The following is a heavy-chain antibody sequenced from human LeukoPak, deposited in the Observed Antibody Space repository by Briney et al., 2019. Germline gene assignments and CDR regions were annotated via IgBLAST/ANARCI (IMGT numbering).Heavy chain of an antibody. V-gene: IGHV4-4*02. Sequence: PSGTLSLTCAVSGGSISSSNWWSWVRQPPGKGLEWIGYIYYSGSTNYNPSLRSRLTMSVDTSKNQFSLKLGSVTAADTAMYYCARYDTSSGDYFDYWGQGTLVTVSS. CDR2: IYYSGST. CDR1: GGSISSSNW. CDR3: ARYDTSSGDYFDY. J-gene: IGHJ4*02. D-gene: IGHD6-6*01.